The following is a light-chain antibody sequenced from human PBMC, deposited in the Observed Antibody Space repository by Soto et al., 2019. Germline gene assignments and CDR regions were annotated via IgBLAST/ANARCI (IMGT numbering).Light chain of an antibody. J-gene: IGKJ5*01. Sequence: EIMMTQSPATLSVTPGERATLSCRASQSVSSNLAWYQQKPGQAPRLLIYGASTRATGIPDRFSGSGSGTDSTLTINRLEPGDFAVYYCQHFGGTTFTFGQGTRLEI. CDR3: QHFGGTTFT. CDR1: QSVSSN. V-gene: IGKV3-15*01. CDR2: GAS.